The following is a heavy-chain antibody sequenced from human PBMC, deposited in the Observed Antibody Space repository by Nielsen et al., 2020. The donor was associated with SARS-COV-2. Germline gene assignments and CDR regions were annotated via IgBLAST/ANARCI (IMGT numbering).Heavy chain of an antibody. CDR2: ISSSGSYI. CDR3: AKGYSSSWSTFDY. CDR1: GFRFTSYT. V-gene: IGHV3-21*04. Sequence: GESLKISCAASGFRFTSYTMNWVRQAPGKGLEWVSSISSSGSYIFYADSVRGRFTISRDNAKNSLYLQMNSLRADDTALYYCAKGYSSSWSTFDYWGRGTLVTVSS. D-gene: IGHD6-13*01. J-gene: IGHJ4*02.